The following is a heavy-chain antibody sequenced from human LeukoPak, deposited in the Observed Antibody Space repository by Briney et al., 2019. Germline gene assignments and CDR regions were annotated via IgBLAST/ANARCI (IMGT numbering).Heavy chain of an antibody. CDR2: ISYDGSNK. Sequence: GGSLRLSCEASGFTFSDYYMSWVRQAPEKGLEWVAVISYDGSNKYYADSVKGRFTISRDNSKNTLYLQMNSLRAEDTAVYYCAKDRSGDSYGDFDYWGQGTLVTVSS. J-gene: IGHJ4*02. CDR1: GFTFSDYY. CDR3: AKDRSGDSYGDFDY. D-gene: IGHD5-18*01. V-gene: IGHV3-30*18.